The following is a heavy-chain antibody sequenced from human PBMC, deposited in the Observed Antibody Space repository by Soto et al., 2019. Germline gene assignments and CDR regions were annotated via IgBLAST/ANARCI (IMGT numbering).Heavy chain of an antibody. CDR3: ARENSLAVVAPGY. Sequence: PGGSLRLSCAASGFTFSSDTMHWVRRTPGRGLEWVADISYDGGDKYYAESVKGRFTISRGNSKNTLYLQMNSLRAEDTSVYYCARENSLAVVAPGYWGQGILVTVSP. J-gene: IGHJ4*02. V-gene: IGHV3-30-3*01. D-gene: IGHD3-22*01. CDR1: GFTFSSDT. CDR2: ISYDGGDK.